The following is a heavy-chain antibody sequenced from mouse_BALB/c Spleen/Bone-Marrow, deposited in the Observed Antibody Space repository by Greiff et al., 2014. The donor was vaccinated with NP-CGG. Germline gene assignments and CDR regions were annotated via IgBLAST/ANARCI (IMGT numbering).Heavy chain of an antibody. Sequence: DVHLVESGGGLVKPGGSLKLSCAASGFTLSSYAMSWVRQTPEKRLEWVASISSGGSTYYPDSVKGRFTISRDNARNILYLQMSSLRSEDTAMYYCARYDYDGAYAMDYWGQGTSVTVSS. CDR1: GFTLSSYA. CDR3: ARYDYDGAYAMDY. D-gene: IGHD2-4*01. CDR2: ISSGGST. V-gene: IGHV5-6-5*01. J-gene: IGHJ4*01.